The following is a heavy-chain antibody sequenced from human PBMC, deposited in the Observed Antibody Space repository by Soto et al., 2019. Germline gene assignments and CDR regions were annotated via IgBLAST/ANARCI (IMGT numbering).Heavy chain of an antibody. CDR1: GYSFTSYW. Sequence: GESLKISCKGSGYSFTSYWISWVRQMPGKGLEWMGRIDPSDSYTNSSPSFQGHVTISADKSISTAYLQWSSLKASDTAMYYCARASIVVVVAATPDAFDIWGQGTMVTVSS. V-gene: IGHV5-10-1*01. J-gene: IGHJ3*02. CDR2: IDPSDSYT. CDR3: ARASIVVVVAATPDAFDI. D-gene: IGHD2-15*01.